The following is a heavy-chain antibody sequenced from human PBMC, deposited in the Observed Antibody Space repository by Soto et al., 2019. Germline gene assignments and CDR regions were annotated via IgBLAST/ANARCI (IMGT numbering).Heavy chain of an antibody. V-gene: IGHV3-30*18. J-gene: IGHJ6*02. CDR3: ANGLAYPYYAMDV. CDR1: GFTFSSYG. D-gene: IGHD6-25*01. Sequence: QVQLVESGGGVVQPGRSLRLSCAASGFTFSSYGMHWVRQAPGKGLEWVAIISYDGSNKYYADSVKGRFTISRDNSKNTRYLQMNSLRAEDTAIYYCANGLAYPYYAMDVWGQGTTVTVSS. CDR2: ISYDGSNK.